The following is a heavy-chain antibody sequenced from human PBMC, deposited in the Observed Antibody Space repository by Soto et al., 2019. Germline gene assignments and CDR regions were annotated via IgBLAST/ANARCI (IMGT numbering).Heavy chain of an antibody. CDR1: GYSFPNND. CDR2: MNPGSGDT. Sequence: APGDVSSKTSGYSFPNNDVRWVRQSPGQGLEWMGWMNPGSGDTGYAQKFQGRVTMTRDISIATAYMELNNLRSDDTAIYYCARMETFGSLNWFDPWGQGTLVTVSS. CDR3: ARMETFGSLNWFDP. V-gene: IGHV1-8*01. D-gene: IGHD3-16*01. J-gene: IGHJ5*02.